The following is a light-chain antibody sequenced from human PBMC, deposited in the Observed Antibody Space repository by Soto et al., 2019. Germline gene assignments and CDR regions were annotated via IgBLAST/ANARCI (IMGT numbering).Light chain of an antibody. Sequence: DIQMTQSPSTLSASVGDRVTITCRASQSISSWLAWYQQKPGKAPKLLIYKASSLESGVPSRFSGSGSGTDFTLTISSVQPDDFATYYCQQYNSYPYTFGQGTKLEIK. CDR1: QSISSW. CDR2: KAS. CDR3: QQYNSYPYT. V-gene: IGKV1-5*03. J-gene: IGKJ2*01.